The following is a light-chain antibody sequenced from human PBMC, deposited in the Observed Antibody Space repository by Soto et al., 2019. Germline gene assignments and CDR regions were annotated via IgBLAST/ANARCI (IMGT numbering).Light chain of an antibody. CDR1: QSVSSN. Sequence: EIVMTQSTATLSVSPGERATLSCRASQSVSSNLAWYQQKPGQAPRLLIYGASTRATGIPARFSGSGSGTECTLTISSLQSEDFAVYYCQQYNNWPRTFGQGTKVEIK. CDR2: GAS. CDR3: QQYNNWPRT. V-gene: IGKV3-15*01. J-gene: IGKJ1*01.